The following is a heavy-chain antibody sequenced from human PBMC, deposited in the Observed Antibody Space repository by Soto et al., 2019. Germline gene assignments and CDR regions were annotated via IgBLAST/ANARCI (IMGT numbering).Heavy chain of an antibody. Sequence: PGGSLRLSCAASGFTFSSYAMSWVRQAPGKGLEWVSAISGSGGSTYYADSVKGRFTISRDNSKNTLYLQMNSLRAEDTAVYYCAKAPRNYYDSSGYYVDYWGQGTLVTVSS. V-gene: IGHV3-23*01. CDR1: GFTFSSYA. CDR2: ISGSGGST. CDR3: AKAPRNYYDSSGYYVDY. D-gene: IGHD3-22*01. J-gene: IGHJ4*02.